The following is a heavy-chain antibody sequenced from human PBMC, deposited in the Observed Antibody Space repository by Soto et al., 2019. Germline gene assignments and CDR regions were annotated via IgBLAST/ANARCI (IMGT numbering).Heavy chain of an antibody. CDR2: INPSGGST. V-gene: IGHV1-46*01. CDR1: GYTFTSYY. J-gene: IGHJ4*02. Sequence: GASVKVSCKASGYTFTSYYMHWVRQAPGQGLEWMGIINPSGGSTSYAQKFQGRVTMTRDTSTSTVYMELSSLRSEDTAVYYCARNYRYYDSSEHIHYWGQGTLVTVSS. CDR3: ARNYRYYDSSEHIHY. D-gene: IGHD3-22*01.